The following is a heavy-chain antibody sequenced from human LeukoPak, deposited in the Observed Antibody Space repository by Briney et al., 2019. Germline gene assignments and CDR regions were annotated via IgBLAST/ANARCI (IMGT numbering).Heavy chain of an antibody. Sequence: GGSLRLSCAASGFTFSSYGMHWVRQAPGKGLEWVAFIRYDGSNKYYADSVKGRFTISRDNSKNTLYLQMNSLRAEDTAVYYCASVTMVRGGMGWFDPWGQGTLVTVSS. CDR3: ASVTMVRGGMGWFDP. J-gene: IGHJ5*02. V-gene: IGHV3-30*02. CDR1: GFTFSSYG. D-gene: IGHD3-10*01. CDR2: IRYDGSNK.